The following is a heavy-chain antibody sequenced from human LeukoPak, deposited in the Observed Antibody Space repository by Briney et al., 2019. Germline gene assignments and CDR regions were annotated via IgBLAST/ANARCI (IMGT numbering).Heavy chain of an antibody. D-gene: IGHD3-10*01. V-gene: IGHV3-30*02. J-gene: IGHJ4*02. CDR2: IRYDGSNK. CDR3: AKDWTYYGSGSYYLPYYFDY. CDR1: GFAFSSYG. Sequence: GALRLSCAASGFAFSSYGMHWVRQAPGKGREWVAFIRYDGSNKYYADSVKGRFTISRDNSKNTLYLQMNSLRAEDTAVYYCAKDWTYYGSGSYYLPYYFDYWGQGTLVTVSS.